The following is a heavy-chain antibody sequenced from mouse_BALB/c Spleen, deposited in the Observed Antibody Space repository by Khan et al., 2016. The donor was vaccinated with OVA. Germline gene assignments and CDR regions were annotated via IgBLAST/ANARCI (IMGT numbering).Heavy chain of an antibody. J-gene: IGHJ2*01. V-gene: IGHV2-9*02. D-gene: IGHD1-3*01. Sequence: QMQLEESGPGLVAPSQSLSITCTVSGFSLTSYGVHWVRQPPGKGLEWLGVIWAGGRTNYNSALMSRLSISTDNSKSPVFLKMNRLQTDDTAMYDYARLEDIWGQGTTLTVSS. CDR1: GFSLTSYG. CDR2: IWAGGRT. CDR3: ARLEDI.